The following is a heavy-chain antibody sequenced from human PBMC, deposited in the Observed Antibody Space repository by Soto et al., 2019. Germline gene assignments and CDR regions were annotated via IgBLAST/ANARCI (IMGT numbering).Heavy chain of an antibody. Sequence: ASVKVSCKTSGYSFHNSGISWVRQAPGQGLEWMGWINTYNGNTNRAQKLQGRVTMTTDTSTSTAYMELRSLRSDDTAVYYCARGVGSGIYYNQYNWSDPWGQGTLSPSPQ. D-gene: IGHD3-10*01. J-gene: IGHJ5*02. CDR2: INTYNGNT. CDR3: ARGVGSGIYYNQYNWSDP. V-gene: IGHV1-18*01. CDR1: GYSFHNSG.